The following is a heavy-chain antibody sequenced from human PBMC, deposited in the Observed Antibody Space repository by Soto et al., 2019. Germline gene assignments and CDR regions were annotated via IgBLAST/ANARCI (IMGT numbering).Heavy chain of an antibody. D-gene: IGHD2-2*02. J-gene: IGHJ6*04. V-gene: IGHV3-23*01. CDR3: ARLAIPNIVVVPAAIFDHYYGMDV. CDR1: GFTFSSYA. Sequence: GGSLRLSCAASGFTFSSYAMSWVGQAPGKGLEWVSAISGSGGSTYYADSVKGRFTISRDNSKNTLYLQMNSLRAEDTAVYYCARLAIPNIVVVPAAIFDHYYGMDVWGKGTTVTVSS. CDR2: ISGSGGST.